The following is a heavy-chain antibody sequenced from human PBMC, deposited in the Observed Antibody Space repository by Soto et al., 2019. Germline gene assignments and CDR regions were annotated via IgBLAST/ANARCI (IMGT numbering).Heavy chain of an antibody. CDR3: ARATDSSGYYYGGHFDY. D-gene: IGHD3-22*01. Sequence: ETLSLTCAVSGGSISSSNWWSWVRQPPGKGLEWIGEIYHSGSTNYNPSLKSRVTISVDKSKNQFSLKLSSVTAADTAVYYCARATDSSGYYYGGHFDYWGQGTLVTVSS. V-gene: IGHV4-4*02. CDR2: IYHSGST. CDR1: GGSISSSNW. J-gene: IGHJ4*02.